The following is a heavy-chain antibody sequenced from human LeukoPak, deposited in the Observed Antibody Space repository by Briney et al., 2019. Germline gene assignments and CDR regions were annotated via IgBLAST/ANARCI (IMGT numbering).Heavy chain of an antibody. D-gene: IGHD6-19*01. CDR1: GFTFSSYA. CDR3: ATSTSGWFRELDY. V-gene: IGHV3-23*01. CDR2: VSGSGDNT. Sequence: GGSLRLSCAASGFTFSSYAMSWVRQAPGEGGEWGSAVSGSGDNTYYADSVKGRFTISRDNSKNTLYLQMNSLRAEDTAVYYCATSTSGWFRELDYWGQGALVSVSS. J-gene: IGHJ4*02.